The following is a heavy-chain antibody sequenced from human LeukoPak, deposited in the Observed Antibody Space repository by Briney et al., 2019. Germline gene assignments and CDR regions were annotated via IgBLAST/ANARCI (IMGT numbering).Heavy chain of an antibody. CDR1: GGTFSSYA. D-gene: IGHD3-22*01. J-gene: IGHJ4*02. CDR2: IIPIFGTA. CDR3: ARISTYDSSAYPPGN. V-gene: IGHV1-69*05. Sequence: ASVKVSCKASGGTFSSYAISWVRQAPGQGFEWMGGIIPIFGTADYAQKFQGRVTITTDESTSTIYKELSSLRSEDAAVYYCARISTYDSSAYPPGNWGQGTLVTVSS.